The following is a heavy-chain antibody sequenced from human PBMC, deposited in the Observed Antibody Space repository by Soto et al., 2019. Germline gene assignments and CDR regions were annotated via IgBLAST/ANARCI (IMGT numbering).Heavy chain of an antibody. D-gene: IGHD3-9*01. CDR1: GGSISSYY. V-gene: IGHV4-59*01. CDR2: IYYSGST. J-gene: IGHJ3*02. Sequence: SETLSLTCTVSGGSISSYYWSWIRQPPGKGLEWIGNIYYSGSTNYNPSLKSRVTISVDTSKNQSSLKLSSVTAADTAVYYCARSRSDILNGYPDAFDIWGQGTMVTVSS. CDR3: ARSRSDILNGYPDAFDI.